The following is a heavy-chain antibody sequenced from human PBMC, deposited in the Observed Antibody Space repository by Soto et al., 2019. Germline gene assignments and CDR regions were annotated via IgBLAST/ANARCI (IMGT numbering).Heavy chain of an antibody. CDR1: GFTFSSYA. Sequence: EVQLLESGGGLVQPGGSLRLSCAASGFTFSSYAMSWVRQAPGKGLERVSAIRGSGGTTYYADTVRGRFTMSKNNPQKTLYLQNSSPRAEDTAVYYRAKDPTMIVVVTPLGWFDPWGQGTLVTVSS. D-gene: IGHD3-22*01. CDR3: AKDPTMIVVVTPLGWFDP. J-gene: IGHJ5*02. V-gene: IGHV3-23*01. CDR2: IRGSGGTT.